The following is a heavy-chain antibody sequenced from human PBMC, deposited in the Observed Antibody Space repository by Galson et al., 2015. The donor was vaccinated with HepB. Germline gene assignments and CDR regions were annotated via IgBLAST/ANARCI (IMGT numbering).Heavy chain of an antibody. CDR1: GFSFDTYA. CDR3: AKDPDFDFYSEKSTTFDY. CDR2: ISGAGHNT. V-gene: IGHV3-23*01. D-gene: IGHD3-3*01. Sequence: SLRLSCAASGFSFDTYAMSWVRQAPGKDLEWVSSISGAGHNTYYADAVRGRFTISRDNSKNTVYLQMISLRDVDTAMYYCAKDPDFDFYSEKSTTFDYWGRGTLVTVSS. J-gene: IGHJ4*02.